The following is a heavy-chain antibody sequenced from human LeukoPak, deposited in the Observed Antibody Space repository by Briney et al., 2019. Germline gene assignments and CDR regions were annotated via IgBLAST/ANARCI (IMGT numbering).Heavy chain of an antibody. CDR2: ISGSGGST. D-gene: IGHD3-3*01. J-gene: IGHJ6*03. V-gene: IGHV3-23*01. CDR3: ARGQRAHVEWSSYMDV. Sequence: GGSLRLSWAASGFTLSRYGMSWVRHAPGKGLEWVSAISGSGGSTYYADSVKGRFTLSRDNYKNTLYLQMNNLRAEDTAVYYCARGQRAHVEWSSYMDVWGKGTTVTVSS. CDR1: GFTLSRYG.